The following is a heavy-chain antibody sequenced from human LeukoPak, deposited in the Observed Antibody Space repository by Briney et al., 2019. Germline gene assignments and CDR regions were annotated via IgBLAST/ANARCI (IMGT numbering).Heavy chain of an antibody. Sequence: SETLSLTCAVYGGSFSRYYWAWIRQPPGKGLEWVGEINHSGSSNYNSSLESRVTISINTSKNQFSLQLTSVTAADTGVYYCAGNYDTLTGYDYWGQGTLVTVSS. CDR1: GGSFSRYY. J-gene: IGHJ4*02. CDR3: AGNYDTLTGYDY. V-gene: IGHV4-34*01. D-gene: IGHD3-9*01. CDR2: INHSGSS.